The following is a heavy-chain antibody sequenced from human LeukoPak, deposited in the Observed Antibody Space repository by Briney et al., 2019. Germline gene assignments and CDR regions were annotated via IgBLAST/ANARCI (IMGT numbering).Heavy chain of an antibody. D-gene: IGHD1/OR15-1a*01. J-gene: IGHJ4*02. CDR2: IDAGNGNT. CDR1: GYTFTSYA. Sequence: ASVKVSCKASGYTFTSYAMHWVRQAPGQRLEWMGWIDAGNGNTNYAQKLQGRVTMTTDTSTSTAYMELRSLRSDDTAVYYCARDSLRKGPWTKQIVNDYWGQGTLVTVSS. V-gene: IGHV1-3*01. CDR3: ARDSLRKGPWTKQIVNDY.